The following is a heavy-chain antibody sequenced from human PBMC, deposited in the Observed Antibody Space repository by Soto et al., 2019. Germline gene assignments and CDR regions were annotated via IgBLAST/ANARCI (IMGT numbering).Heavy chain of an antibody. CDR3: ARHQSSSWYRGSYGMDV. Sequence: GESLKISCKGSGYSFTIYWIGWVLQMPWKGLEWMGIIYPGDSDTRYSPSFQGQVTISADKSISTAYLQWSSLKASDTAMYYCARHQSSSWYRGSYGMDVWGQGTTVTVSS. CDR1: GYSFTIYW. J-gene: IGHJ6*02. CDR2: IYPGDSDT. V-gene: IGHV5-51*01. D-gene: IGHD6-13*01.